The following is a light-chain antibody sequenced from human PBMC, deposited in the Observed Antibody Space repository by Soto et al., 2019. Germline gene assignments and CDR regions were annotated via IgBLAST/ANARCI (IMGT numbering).Light chain of an antibody. Sequence: QSALTQPASVSGSPGQSITVSCTGTSSEIGSYNLVSWYQQHPGKAPKLIIYEVSQRPSGVSNRFSGSKSGNTASLTISGLQAEDEADYYCCSYAGTTFYVFGTGTKVTVL. CDR3: CSYAGTTFYV. J-gene: IGLJ1*01. CDR1: SSEIGSYNL. V-gene: IGLV2-23*02. CDR2: EVS.